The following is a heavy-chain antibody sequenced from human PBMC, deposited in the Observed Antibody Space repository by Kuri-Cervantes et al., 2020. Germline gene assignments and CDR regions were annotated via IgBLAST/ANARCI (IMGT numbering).Heavy chain of an antibody. V-gene: IGHV4-30-2*01. D-gene: IGHD4-17*01. CDR2: IYHSGST. J-gene: IGHJ2*01. CDR1: GGSISSGGYS. CDR3: ARQNTVTTLDWYFDL. Sequence: SETLSLTCAVSGGSISSGGYSWSWIRQPPGKGLEWIGYIYHSGSTYYNPSLKSRVTISVDRSKNQFSLKLSSVTAADTAVYYCARQNTVTTLDWYFDLWGRGTLVTVSS.